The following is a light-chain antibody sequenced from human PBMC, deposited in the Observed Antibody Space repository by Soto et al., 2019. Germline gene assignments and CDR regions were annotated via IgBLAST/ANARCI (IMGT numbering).Light chain of an antibody. V-gene: IGKV4-1*01. Sequence: DIVMTQSPDSLAVSLGERATINCKSSQSVLNSSKNKNYLAWYQQKPGQPPKLLIYWASTREFGVPDRFSGSGSGTDFTLTITSLQAEDVAVYYCQQYYSTPLFTFGPGTKVDIK. CDR3: QQYYSTPLFT. CDR2: WAS. J-gene: IGKJ3*01. CDR1: QSVLNSSKNKNY.